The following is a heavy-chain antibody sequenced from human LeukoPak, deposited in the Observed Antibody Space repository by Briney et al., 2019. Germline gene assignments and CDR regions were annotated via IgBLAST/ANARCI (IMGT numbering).Heavy chain of an antibody. V-gene: IGHV1-46*01. CDR2: INPSGGST. CDR3: ARVLYGGNSPIDY. J-gene: IGHJ4*02. CDR1: GYTFTSYY. Sequence: GSSVKVSCKASGYTFTSYYMHWVRQAPGQGLEWMGIINPSGGSTSYAQKFQGRVTMTRDTSTSTVYMELSSLRSEDTAVYYCARVLYGGNSPIDYWGQGTLVTVS. D-gene: IGHD4-23*01.